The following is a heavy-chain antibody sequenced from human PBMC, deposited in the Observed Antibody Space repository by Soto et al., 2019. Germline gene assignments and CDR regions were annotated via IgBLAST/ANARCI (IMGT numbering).Heavy chain of an antibody. J-gene: IGHJ5*02. CDR3: AKNQGVELVPLATVDWFDP. Sequence: GGSLRLSCEASGFTFNNYAMNWVRQAPGKGLEWISHVSGSGGSTDYADSVKGRFTISKDSSKNTLYLQMNSLRAEDTAVYHCAKNQGVELVPLATVDWFDPWGQGSVVTVSS. CDR2: VSGSGGST. CDR1: GFTFNNYA. D-gene: IGHD1-26*01. V-gene: IGHV3-23*01.